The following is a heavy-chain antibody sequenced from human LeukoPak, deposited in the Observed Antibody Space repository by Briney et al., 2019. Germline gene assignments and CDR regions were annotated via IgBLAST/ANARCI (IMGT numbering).Heavy chain of an antibody. CDR2: ISSNGGSI. J-gene: IGHJ4*02. CDR1: GFTFSSYA. Sequence: PGGSLRLSCSASGFTFSSYAMHWVRQAPGKGLEYVSAISSNGGSIYYADSVKGRFTISRDNSKNTLYLQMSSLRAEDTAVYYCVKGTSHYVVVPAAMFDYWGQGTLVTVSS. V-gene: IGHV3-64D*06. D-gene: IGHD2-2*01. CDR3: VKGTSHYVVVPAAMFDY.